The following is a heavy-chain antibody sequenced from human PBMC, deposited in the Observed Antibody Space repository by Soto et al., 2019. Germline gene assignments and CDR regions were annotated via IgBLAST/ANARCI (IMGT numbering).Heavy chain of an antibody. V-gene: IGHV3-9*01. Sequence: EVQLVESGGGLVQPCRSLRLSCAASGFTFDDYAMNWVRQAPGKGLEWVSGISWISGSRGYAESLKCRFTISRDNAKNYLYLQMNSLRADDTDLYYCAKDSYNYLWWITLEYLGPGNLVTVSA. J-gene: IGHJ4*02. CDR2: ISWISGSR. D-gene: IGHD5-12*01. CDR1: GFTFDDYA. CDR3: AKDSYNYLWWITLEY.